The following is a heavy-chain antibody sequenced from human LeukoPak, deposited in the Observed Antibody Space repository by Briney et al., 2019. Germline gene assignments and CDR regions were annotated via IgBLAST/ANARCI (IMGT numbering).Heavy chain of an antibody. CDR3: ARDSRFGHYFDY. V-gene: IGHV3-21*01. D-gene: IGHD3-10*01. J-gene: IGHJ4*02. CDR1: GFTFSSYS. Sequence: GGSLRLSCAASGFTFSSYSMNWVRQAPGKGLEWVSSISSSSSYIYYADSVKGRFTISRDNAKNSLYLQMNSLRAKDTAVYYCARDSRFGHYFDYWGQGTLVTVSS. CDR2: ISSSSSYI.